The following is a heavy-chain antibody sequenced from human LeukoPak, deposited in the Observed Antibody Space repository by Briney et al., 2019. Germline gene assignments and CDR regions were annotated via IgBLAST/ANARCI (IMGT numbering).Heavy chain of an antibody. V-gene: IGHV4-34*01. Sequence: PSETLSLTCAVYGGSFIGYYWSWIRQPPGKGLEWIGEINHSGSTNYNPSLKSRVTISVDTSKNQFSLKLSSVTAADTAVYYCARGRGSTIFGVVIIRAYYFDYWGQGTLVTVSS. CDR1: GGSFIGYY. CDR3: ARGRGSTIFGVVIIRAYYFDY. J-gene: IGHJ4*02. D-gene: IGHD3-3*01. CDR2: INHSGST.